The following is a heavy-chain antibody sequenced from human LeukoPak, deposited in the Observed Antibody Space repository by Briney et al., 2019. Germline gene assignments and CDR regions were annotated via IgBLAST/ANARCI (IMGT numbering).Heavy chain of an antibody. D-gene: IGHD3-22*01. V-gene: IGHV3-21*01. CDR3: ARGTVYYYDSSGYPVDY. CDR2: ISSSSSYI. Sequence: PGGSLRLSCAASGFTFSSYSMNWVRQAPGKGLEWVSSISSSSSYIYYADSVKGRFTISRDNAKNSLYLQMNSLRAEDTAVYYCARGTVYYYDSSGYPVDYWGQGTLVTVSS. J-gene: IGHJ4*02. CDR1: GFTFSSYS.